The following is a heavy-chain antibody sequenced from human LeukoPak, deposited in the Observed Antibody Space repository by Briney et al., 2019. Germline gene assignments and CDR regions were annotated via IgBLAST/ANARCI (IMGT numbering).Heavy chain of an antibody. J-gene: IGHJ6*02. V-gene: IGHV4-59*01. CDR2: IYNSETT. D-gene: IGHD4-11*01. Sequence: SETLSLTCTVSGDSISSYYWRWIRPPPGKGLEWIGYIYNSETTNYNPSLESRVTISEDTSKNQFSLMLTSVTAADTAVYYCARVVYSHYWPEGMDVWGQGTTVTVSS. CDR3: ARVVYSHYWPEGMDV. CDR1: GDSISSYY.